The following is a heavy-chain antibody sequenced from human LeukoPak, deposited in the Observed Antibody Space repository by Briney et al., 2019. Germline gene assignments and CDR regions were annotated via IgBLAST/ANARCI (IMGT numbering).Heavy chain of an antibody. D-gene: IGHD6-13*01. CDR1: GFTFSSYA. CDR2: ISSNGGST. CDR3: VKAGDSSSWQFDY. J-gene: IGHJ4*02. V-gene: IGHV3-64D*06. Sequence: GGSLRLSCAASGFTFSSYAMHWVRQAPGKGLEYGSAISSNGGSTYYADSVKGRFTISRDNSKNTLYLQMSSLRAEDTAVYYCVKAGDSSSWQFDYWGQGTLVTVSS.